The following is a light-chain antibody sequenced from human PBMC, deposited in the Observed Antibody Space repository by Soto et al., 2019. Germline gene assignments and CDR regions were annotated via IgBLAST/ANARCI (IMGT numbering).Light chain of an antibody. V-gene: IGKV1-39*01. CDR3: QQSYSSSIT. Sequence: DIQLTQSPASLSVSVGDRVTISCRASQSVSSYLNWYQQKPGKAPRLLIYAASSLPTGVPARFSGSGSGTDFTLTISSLQPEDFATYYCQQSYSSSITFGQGTRLDIK. CDR2: AAS. J-gene: IGKJ5*01. CDR1: QSVSSY.